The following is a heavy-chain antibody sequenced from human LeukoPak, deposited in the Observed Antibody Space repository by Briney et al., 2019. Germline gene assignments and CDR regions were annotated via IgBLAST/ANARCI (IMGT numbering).Heavy chain of an antibody. V-gene: IGHV3-23*01. CDR3: TKATGGYYDSNGYPFDY. D-gene: IGHD3-22*01. Sequence: GGSLRLSCAASGFSFSNCAMTWVRQAPGKGLEWVSSISGSGDSTYADCVRTRFTITRDLSKNTLYLQMNSLRAEDTAVYYCTKATGGYYDSNGYPFDYWGQGTLVTVSS. J-gene: IGHJ4*02. CDR1: GFSFSNCA. CDR2: ISGSGDST.